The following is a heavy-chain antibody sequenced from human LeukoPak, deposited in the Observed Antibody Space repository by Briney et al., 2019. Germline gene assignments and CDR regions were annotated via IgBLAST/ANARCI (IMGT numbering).Heavy chain of an antibody. D-gene: IGHD6-13*01. J-gene: IGHJ4*02. CDR1: GGSISSYY. V-gene: IGHV4-59*08. CDR2: IYDSGST. CDR3: ARHDGSSWYYFDY. Sequence: SETLSLTCTVSGGSISSYYWSWIRQPPGKGLEWIGYIYDSGSTNYNPSLKSRVTISVDTSKNQFSLKLSSVTAADTAVYYCARHDGSSWYYFDYWGQGTLVTVSS.